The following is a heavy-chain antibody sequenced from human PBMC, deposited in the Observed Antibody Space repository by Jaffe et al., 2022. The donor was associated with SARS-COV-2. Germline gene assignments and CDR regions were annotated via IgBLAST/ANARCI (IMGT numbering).Heavy chain of an antibody. CDR1: GFSFSDYG. V-gene: IGHV3-33*01. J-gene: IGHJ5*01. CDR3: ARGDRGHFDSSGYYPTWFDS. D-gene: IGHD3-22*01. CDR2: VWYDGSYK. Sequence: QVQLVESGGGVVQPGRSLSLSCAASGFSFSDYGMHWVRQAPGKGLDWVAVVWYDGSYKYYADSVKGRFTISRDNSKNTLYLQMNSLRVEDTAVYYCARGDRGHFDSSGYYPTWFDSWGQGTLVTVSS.